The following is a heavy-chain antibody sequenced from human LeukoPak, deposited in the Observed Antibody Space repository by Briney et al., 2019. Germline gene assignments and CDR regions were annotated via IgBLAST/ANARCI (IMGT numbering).Heavy chain of an antibody. CDR3: ARESAVTLADYGFDV. Sequence: GKSLRLSCAASGFTFNNCGMHWVRQAPGKGLEWVAVTSYDGTNKYYADSVQGRFTISRDNGKNSLYLQMNSLRLEDTAVYYCARESAVTLADYGFDVWGQGTTVTVSS. V-gene: IGHV3-30*13. J-gene: IGHJ6*02. CDR1: GFTFNNCG. D-gene: IGHD4-17*01. CDR2: TSYDGTNK.